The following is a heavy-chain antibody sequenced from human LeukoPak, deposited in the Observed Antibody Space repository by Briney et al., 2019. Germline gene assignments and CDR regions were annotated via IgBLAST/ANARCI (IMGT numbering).Heavy chain of an antibody. J-gene: IGHJ6*03. V-gene: IGHV3-30*02. CDR2: IRYDGSNK. CDR3: AKDYGDSTYYYTYYYMAI. CDR1: GFTFSSYG. D-gene: IGHD4-17*01. Sequence: GGFLRLSCAASGFTFSSYGMHWVRQAPGKGLEWVAFIRYDGSNKYYADSVKGRFTISRDNSKNTLYLQMNSLRAEDTAVHYCAKDYGDSTYYYTYYYMAIWGKGTTVTVSS.